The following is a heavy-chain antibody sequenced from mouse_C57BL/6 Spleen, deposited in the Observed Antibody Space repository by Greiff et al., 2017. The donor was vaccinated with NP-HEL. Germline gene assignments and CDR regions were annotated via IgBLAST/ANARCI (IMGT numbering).Heavy chain of an antibody. CDR2: IHPNSGST. CDR1: GYTFTSYW. CDR3: ARSHLYYDYDERSLAY. J-gene: IGHJ3*01. V-gene: IGHV1-64*01. Sequence: QVQLQQPGAELVKPGASVKLSCKASGYTFTSYWMHWVKQRPGQGLEWIGMIHPNSGSTNYNEKFKSKATLTVDKSSSTAYMQLSSLTSEDSAVYYCARSHLYYDYDERSLAYWGQGTLVTVSA. D-gene: IGHD2-4*01.